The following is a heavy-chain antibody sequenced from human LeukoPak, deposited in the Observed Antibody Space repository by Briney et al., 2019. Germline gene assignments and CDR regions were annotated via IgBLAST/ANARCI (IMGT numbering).Heavy chain of an antibody. J-gene: IGHJ4*02. D-gene: IGHD3-22*01. V-gene: IGHV1-8*01. CDR3: ARGLYYYDSNGRTPYDY. CDR2: MNPNSGIT. Sequence: ASVKVSCKASGCTFTSYDINWVRQATGQGLEWMGWMNPNSGITGYAQKFQGRVTMTRDTSISTAYMELSSLKSEDTAVYYCARGLYYYDSNGRTPYDYWGQGTLVTVSS. CDR1: GCTFTSYD.